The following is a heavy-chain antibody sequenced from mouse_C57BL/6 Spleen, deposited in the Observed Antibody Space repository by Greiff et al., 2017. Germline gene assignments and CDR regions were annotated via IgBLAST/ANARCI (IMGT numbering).Heavy chain of an antibody. CDR3: ARSGYGYDKAWFAY. CDR1: GYAFTNYL. CDR2: INPGSGGT. J-gene: IGHJ3*01. D-gene: IGHD2-2*01. V-gene: IGHV1-54*01. Sequence: VQLQESGAELVRPGTSVKVSCKASGYAFTNYLIEWVKQRPGQGLEWIGVINPGSGGTNYNEKFKGKATLTADKSSSTAYMQLSSLTSEDSAVYFCARSGYGYDKAWFAYWGQGTLVTVSA.